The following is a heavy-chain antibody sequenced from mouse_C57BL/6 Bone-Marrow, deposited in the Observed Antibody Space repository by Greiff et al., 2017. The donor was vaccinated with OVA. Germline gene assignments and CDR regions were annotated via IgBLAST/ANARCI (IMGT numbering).Heavy chain of an antibody. V-gene: IGHV1-81*01. CDR2: IYPRSGNT. D-gene: IGHD2-5*01. CDR1: GYTFTSYG. Sequence: QVQLQQSGAELARPGASVKLSCKASGYTFTSYGISWVKQRTGQGLEWIGEIYPRSGNTYYNEKFKGKATLTADKSSSTAYMELRSLTSEDAAVYFCAREGPYYSNYHFAYWGKGTLVTVSA. CDR3: AREGPYYSNYHFAY. J-gene: IGHJ3*01.